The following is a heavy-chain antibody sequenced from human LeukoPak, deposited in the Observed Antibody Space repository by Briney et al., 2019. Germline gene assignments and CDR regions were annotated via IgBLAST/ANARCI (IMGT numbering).Heavy chain of an antibody. CDR2: NYYNEST. V-gene: IGHV4-39*01. Sequence: SETLSLTCTVSGGSISSSSYYWGWIRQPPGKGLEWIGSNYYNESTYYNPSFKSRVTIHVDMSENQFSLRLNSVTAADTAVYYCARGYSTGTPFFDYWGQGILVTVSS. CDR3: ARGYSTGTPFFDY. D-gene: IGHD2-8*02. CDR1: GGSISSSSYY. J-gene: IGHJ4*02.